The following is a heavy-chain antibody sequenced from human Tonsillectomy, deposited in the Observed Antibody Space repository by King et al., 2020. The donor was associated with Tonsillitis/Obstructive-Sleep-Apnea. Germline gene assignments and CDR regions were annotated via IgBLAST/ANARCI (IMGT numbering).Heavy chain of an antibody. Sequence: VQLVESGGGLVQPGGSLRLSCAASGFTRSDHYMDWVRQAPGKGLEWVGRTRNKAHSYTTEYAASVKGRFTISRDDSKNSLYLQMNSLKTEDAAVYYCARGVGKEGPWGQGTLVTVSS. J-gene: IGHJ5*02. V-gene: IGHV3-72*01. D-gene: IGHD1-26*01. CDR3: ARGVGKEGP. CDR2: TRNKAHSYTT. CDR1: GFTRSDHY.